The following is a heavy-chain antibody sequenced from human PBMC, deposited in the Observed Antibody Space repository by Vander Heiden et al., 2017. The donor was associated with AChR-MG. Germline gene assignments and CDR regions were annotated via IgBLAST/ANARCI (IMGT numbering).Heavy chain of an antibody. CDR1: GFTFSSYW. D-gene: IGHD3-3*01. CDR2: IKQDGSEK. V-gene: IGHV3-7*01. CDR3: AGYDFWRGYYVDY. J-gene: IGHJ4*02. Sequence: EVQLVESGGGLVQPGGSLRLSCAASGFTFSSYWMSWVRQAPGKGLEWVANIKQDGSEKYYVDSVEGRFTISRDNAKKSLYLQMNSLRAEDTAVYYCAGYDFWRGYYVDYWGQGTLVTVSS.